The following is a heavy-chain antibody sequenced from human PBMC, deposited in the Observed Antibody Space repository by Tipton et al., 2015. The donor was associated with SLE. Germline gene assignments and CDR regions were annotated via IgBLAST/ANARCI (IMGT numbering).Heavy chain of an antibody. V-gene: IGHV4-39*01. CDR2: IYYSGST. D-gene: IGHD6-13*01. CDR1: GGSISSNSYF. Sequence: TLSLTCTVSGGSISSNSYFWAWIRQPPGKGLEWIGNIYYSGSTYYNPSLKSRVTVSVDTSKSQFSLKLSSVTAADTALYYCARIPIAADGTEYYGMDVWGQGTTVTVSS. CDR3: ARIPIAADGTEYYGMDV. J-gene: IGHJ6*02.